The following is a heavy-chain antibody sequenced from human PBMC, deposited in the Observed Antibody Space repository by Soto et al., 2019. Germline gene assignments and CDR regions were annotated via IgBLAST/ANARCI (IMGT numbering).Heavy chain of an antibody. V-gene: IGHV1-69*13. CDR2: IIPIFGAT. CDR1: GGTFSSYA. Sequence: ASVKVSCKASGGTFSSYAISWVRQAPGQGLEWMGGIIPIFGATNYAQKFQGRVTITADESTSTAFMELSSLRSEDTAVYYCARDTHGSGSPPVSHNWFDPWGQGTLVTVSS. D-gene: IGHD3-10*01. CDR3: ARDTHGSGSPPVSHNWFDP. J-gene: IGHJ5*02.